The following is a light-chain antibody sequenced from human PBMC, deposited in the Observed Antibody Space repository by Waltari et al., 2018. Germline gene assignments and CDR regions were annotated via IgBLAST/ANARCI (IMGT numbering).Light chain of an antibody. CDR3: QQSFGNPPWT. V-gene: IGKV1-39*01. J-gene: IGKJ1*01. Sequence: DIQMAQSPSSLSASLGDRVHITCRASQFINTYLNWYQHKPGEAPKLLIYDSSTLQIGVPSRFSGSGSGTDFTLTISSLQPEDIATYYCQQSFGNPPWTFGRGTKV. CDR2: DSS. CDR1: QFINTY.